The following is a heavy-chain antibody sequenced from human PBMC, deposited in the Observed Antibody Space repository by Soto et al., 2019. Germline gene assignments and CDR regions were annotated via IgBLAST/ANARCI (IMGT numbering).Heavy chain of an antibody. V-gene: IGHV3-21*01. CDR2: ISSNSAYI. J-gene: IGHJ5*02. D-gene: IGHD6-13*01. Sequence: GGSLRLSCAASGFTSRSFTMNWVRQAPGKGLEWVSTISSNSAYIYYTDALRGRFTISRDNAKNSLHLQMNSLRAEDTAVYYCTRDASRDSSARGWFDPWGPGTLVTVSS. CDR3: TRDASRDSSARGWFDP. CDR1: GFTSRSFT.